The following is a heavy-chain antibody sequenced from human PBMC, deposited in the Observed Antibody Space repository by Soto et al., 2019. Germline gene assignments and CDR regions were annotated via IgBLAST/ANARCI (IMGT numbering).Heavy chain of an antibody. J-gene: IGHJ3*02. CDR1: GFSLCTSKVG. V-gene: IGHV2-5*02. CDR2: IYWDDDK. Sequence: QITLKESGPTLVKPTQTLTLTCTFSGFSLCTSKVGVGWIRQPPGKALEWLALIYWDDDKRYSPSLNNRLTITKDTSKNQVVLTMTNMDPVDTATYYCAHTYPPAFDIWGQGTMVTVSS. D-gene: IGHD3-16*01. CDR3: AHTYPPAFDI.